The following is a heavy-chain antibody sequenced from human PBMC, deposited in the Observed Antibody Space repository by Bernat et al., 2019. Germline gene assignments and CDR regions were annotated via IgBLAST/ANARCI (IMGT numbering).Heavy chain of an antibody. CDR2: ISYDGSNE. CDR1: GFTFSSYG. D-gene: IGHD6-19*01. J-gene: IGHJ4*02. V-gene: IGHV3-30*18. Sequence: QVQLVESGGGVVQPGRSLRLSCAASGFTFSSYGMHWVRQAPGKGLEWVAVISYDGSNEYYADSVKGRFTISRDNSKNTLYLQMNSLRAEDTAVYYCAKGPSAADYWGQGTLVTVSS. CDR3: AKGPSAADY.